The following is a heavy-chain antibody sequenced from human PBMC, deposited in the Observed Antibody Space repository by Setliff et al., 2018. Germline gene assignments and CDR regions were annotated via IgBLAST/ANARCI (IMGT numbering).Heavy chain of an antibody. V-gene: IGHV1-2*02. CDR2: INPNSGGT. CDR1: GYTFTDYY. CDR3: AREGVDTRSSTDYRYYMDV. J-gene: IGHJ6*03. Sequence: GASVKVSCKASGYTFTDYYIHWVRQAPGQGLEWMGWINPNSGGTNPAQRFQGRVTMTRDTSITTAYMELSSLRTEDTAVYYCAREGVDTRSSTDYRYYMDVWGKGTTVTVSS. D-gene: IGHD5-18*01.